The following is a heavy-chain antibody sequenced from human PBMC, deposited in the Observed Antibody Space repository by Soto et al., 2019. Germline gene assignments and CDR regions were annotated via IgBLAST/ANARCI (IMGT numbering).Heavy chain of an antibody. V-gene: IGHV4-59*01. J-gene: IGHJ6*02. CDR3: ARVRSKPGTTSSGYYYYGMDV. CDR2: IYYSGST. Sequence: PGKGLEWIGYIYYSGSTNYNPSLKSRVTISVDTSKNQFSLKLSSVTAADTAVYYCARVRSKPGTTSSGYYYYGMDVWGQGTTVTVSS. D-gene: IGHD1-7*01.